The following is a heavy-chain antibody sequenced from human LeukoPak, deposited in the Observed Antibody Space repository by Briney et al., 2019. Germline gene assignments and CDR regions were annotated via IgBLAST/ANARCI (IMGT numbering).Heavy chain of an antibody. CDR1: GGSISSGDYY. CDR3: ARAGGYCSGGSCYFLVPYYFDY. D-gene: IGHD2-15*01. Sequence: NTSETLSLTCTVSGGSISSGDYYWSWIRQPPGKGLEWIGYIYYSGSTYYNPSLKSRVTISVDTSKNQFSLKLSSVTAADTAVYYCARAGGYCSGGSCYFLVPYYFDYWGQGTLVTVSS. J-gene: IGHJ4*02. V-gene: IGHV4-30-4*01. CDR2: IYYSGST.